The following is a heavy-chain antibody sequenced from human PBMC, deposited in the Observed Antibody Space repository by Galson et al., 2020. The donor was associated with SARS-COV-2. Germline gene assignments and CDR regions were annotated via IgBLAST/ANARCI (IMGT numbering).Heavy chain of an antibody. CDR1: GCSISSSIYY. CDR3: ARATSSWYGAFYF. V-gene: IGHV4-39*07. J-gene: IGHJ4*02. CDR2: ISYSGST. D-gene: IGHD6-13*01. Sequence: ASETLSLTCTVSGCSISSSIYYWGWIRQPPGKGLEWIGSISYSGSTYYNPSLKSRVTTSVDTSKNQFSLKLTSVTAADTAVYYCARATSSWYGAFYFWGQGSLVTVSS.